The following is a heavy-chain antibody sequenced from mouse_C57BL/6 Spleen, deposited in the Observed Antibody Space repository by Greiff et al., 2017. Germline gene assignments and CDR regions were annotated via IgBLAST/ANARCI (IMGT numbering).Heavy chain of an antibody. Sequence: VQLQQSVAELVRPGASVKLSCTASGFNNKNTYMPWVKQRPEQGLDWIGRIDPANGNTKDAPNFQCKDTITADTSTNTAYLQHISLTSEYTAIYYCARNWDYWGQGTTLTDSS. CDR3: ARNWDY. CDR2: IDPANGNT. D-gene: IGHD4-1*01. V-gene: IGHV14-3*01. J-gene: IGHJ2*01. CDR1: GFNNKNTY.